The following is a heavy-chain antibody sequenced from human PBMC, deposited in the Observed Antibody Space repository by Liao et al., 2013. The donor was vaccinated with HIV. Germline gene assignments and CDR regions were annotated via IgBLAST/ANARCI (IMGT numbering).Heavy chain of an antibody. V-gene: IGHV4-4*07. Sequence: QVQLQESGPGLVKPLETLSLTCSVSGGSMRAFFWSWIRQPAGKGLEWIGRFDTSGNTNYNPSLKSRVTMSVDTSKNQLSLKVNSVAAADTGLYYCAGAPFNTSSARYYFTYWGQGALVTVSS. D-gene: IGHD6-6*01. CDR1: GGSMRAFF. CDR3: AGAPFNTSSARYYFTY. J-gene: IGHJ4*02. CDR2: FDTSGNT.